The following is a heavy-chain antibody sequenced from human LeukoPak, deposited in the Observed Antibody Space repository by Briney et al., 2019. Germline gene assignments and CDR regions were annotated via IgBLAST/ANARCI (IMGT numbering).Heavy chain of an antibody. D-gene: IGHD3-3*01. CDR3: ARDRLYDFWSGYKGHYYYYMDV. CDR1: GGSISSSNW. J-gene: IGHJ6*03. Sequence: SETLSLTCAVSGGSISSSNWWSWVRQPPGKGLEWIGEIYHSGSTNYNPSLKSRVTISVDKSKNQFSLKLSSVTAADTAVYYCARDRLYDFWSGYKGHYYYYMDVWGKGTTVTVSS. CDR2: IYHSGST. V-gene: IGHV4-4*02.